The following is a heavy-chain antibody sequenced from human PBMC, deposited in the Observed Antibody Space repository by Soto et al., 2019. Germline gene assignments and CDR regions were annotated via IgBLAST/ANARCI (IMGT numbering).Heavy chain of an antibody. CDR3: ARGIVYALWSGYFDY. D-gene: IGHD3-3*01. CDR1: GYSISSGYY. V-gene: IGHV4-38-2*01. J-gene: IGHJ4*02. CDR2: IYDSGST. Sequence: SETLSLTCAVSGYSISSGYYWGWIRQPPGKGLEWIGYIYDSGSTNYSPSLKSRVTISLDGSKNQFSLKLNSVTAADTAVYFCARGIVYALWSGYFDYWGQGRLVTVSS.